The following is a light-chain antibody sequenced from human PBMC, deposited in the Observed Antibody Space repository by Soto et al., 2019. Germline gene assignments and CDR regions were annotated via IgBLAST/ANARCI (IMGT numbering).Light chain of an antibody. V-gene: IGLV2-14*03. CDR3: GSYTTSSNYV. J-gene: IGLJ1*01. Sequence: QSVLTQPRSVSGSPGQSITISCTGTISDVGSYNYVSWYQQYPGKAPKLMIYDVSTRPSGVSDRFSGSKSGNTASLTISGLRAEDEADYYCGSYTTSSNYVFGTGTKVTVL. CDR1: ISDVGSYNY. CDR2: DVS.